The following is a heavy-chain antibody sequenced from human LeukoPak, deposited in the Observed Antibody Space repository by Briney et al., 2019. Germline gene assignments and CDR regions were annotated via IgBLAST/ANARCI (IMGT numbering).Heavy chain of an antibody. Sequence: ASVKVSCKASGYTFTGYYMHWVRQAPGQGLEWMGWINPNSGGTNYAQKFQGRVTMTRDTSISTAYMELSRLRSDDTGVYYCARVDLNTRQNVIAALMRYWGQGTLVTVSS. V-gene: IGHV1-2*02. CDR2: INPNSGGT. D-gene: IGHD6-6*01. CDR1: GYTFTGYY. CDR3: ARVDLNTRQNVIAALMRY. J-gene: IGHJ4*02.